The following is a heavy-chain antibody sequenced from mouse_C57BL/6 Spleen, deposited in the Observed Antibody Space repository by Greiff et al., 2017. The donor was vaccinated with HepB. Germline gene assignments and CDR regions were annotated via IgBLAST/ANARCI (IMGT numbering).Heavy chain of an antibody. Sequence: VKLMESGAELARPGASVKLSCKASGYTFTSYGISWVKQRTGQGLEWIGEIYPRSGNTYYNEKFKGKATLTADKSSSTAYMELRSLTSEDSAVYFCETAQASAWFAYWGQGTLVTVSA. J-gene: IGHJ3*01. V-gene: IGHV1-81*01. CDR3: ETAQASAWFAY. CDR2: IYPRSGNT. CDR1: GYTFTSYG. D-gene: IGHD3-2*02.